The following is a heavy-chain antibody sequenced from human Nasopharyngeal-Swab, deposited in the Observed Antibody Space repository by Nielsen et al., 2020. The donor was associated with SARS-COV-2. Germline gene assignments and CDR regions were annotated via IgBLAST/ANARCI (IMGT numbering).Heavy chain of an antibody. Sequence: GGSLRLSCAASGFTFSSYDMHWVRQATGKGLEWVSAIGTAGDTYYPGSVKGRFPISRENAKNALYLKMNSLRDGDTAVYYCARGYDSSGYLRPIDAFDIWGQGTMVTVSS. D-gene: IGHD3-22*01. J-gene: IGHJ3*02. CDR2: IGTAGDT. V-gene: IGHV3-13*04. CDR1: GFTFSSYD. CDR3: ARGYDSSGYLRPIDAFDI.